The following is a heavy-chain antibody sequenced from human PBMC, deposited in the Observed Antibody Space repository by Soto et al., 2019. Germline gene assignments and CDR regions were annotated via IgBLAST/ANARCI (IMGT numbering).Heavy chain of an antibody. V-gene: IGHV5-51*01. CDR2: IHPGDSDT. Sequence: GESLNISCRGSGYYFTTYWIGRVRQMPGKGLEWMGIIHPGDSDTRYSPSFQGQVTISADKSISTAYLQWTSLKASDTAMYYCARSPNDILTGYYRYFDYWGQGTLVTVSS. D-gene: IGHD3-9*01. CDR3: ARSPNDILTGYYRYFDY. CDR1: GYYFTTYW. J-gene: IGHJ4*02.